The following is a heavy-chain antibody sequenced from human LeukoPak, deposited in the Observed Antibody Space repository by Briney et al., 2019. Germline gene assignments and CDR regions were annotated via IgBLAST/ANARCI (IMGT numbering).Heavy chain of an antibody. CDR1: GGTFSSYA. J-gene: IGHJ1*01. D-gene: IGHD1-1*01. V-gene: IGHV1-69*05. CDR2: IIPIFGTA. CDR3: AREAGTNWIFGEYFPF. Sequence: SVKVSCKASGGTFSSYAISWVRQAPGQGLEWMGGIIPIFGTANYAQKFQGRVTITRDTSANTAYMELSGLRSDDTAVYYCAREAGTNWIFGEYFPFWGQGTLVTVSA.